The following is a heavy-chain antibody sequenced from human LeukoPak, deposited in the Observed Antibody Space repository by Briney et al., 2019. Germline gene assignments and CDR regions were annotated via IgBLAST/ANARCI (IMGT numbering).Heavy chain of an antibody. V-gene: IGHV4-39*01. CDR3: ARQGFRSTWFDP. Sequence: SETLSLTCTVSGGSISSSYWGWIRQPPGKGLEWIGSFYYSGSSYYNPSLKSRVTISVDTSKNQFSLKVNSVTAADTAVYYCARQGFRSTWFDPWGQGTLVTVSS. CDR2: FYYSGSS. J-gene: IGHJ5*02. CDR1: GGSISSSY.